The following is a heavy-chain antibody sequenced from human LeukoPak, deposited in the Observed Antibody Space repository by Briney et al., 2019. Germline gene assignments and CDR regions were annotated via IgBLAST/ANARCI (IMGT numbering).Heavy chain of an antibody. D-gene: IGHD2-2*01. CDR3: ARESRLGGFDY. CDR2: TYYRSTWYN. Sequence: SQTLSLTCAISGDSVSSNSVTWNWIRQSPSRGLEWLGRTYYRSTWYNGYAVSVRGRITINSDTSKNQFSLHLNSVTPEDTAVYHCARESRLGGFDYWGQGTLVTVSS. CDR1: GDSVSSNSVT. V-gene: IGHV6-1*01. J-gene: IGHJ4*02.